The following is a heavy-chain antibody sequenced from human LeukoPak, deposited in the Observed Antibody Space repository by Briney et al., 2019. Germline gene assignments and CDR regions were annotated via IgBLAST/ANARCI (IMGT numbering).Heavy chain of an antibody. J-gene: IGHJ4*02. CDR1: GYTFTSYA. V-gene: IGHV7-4-1*02. CDR2: INTNTGNP. D-gene: IGHD5-24*01. CDR3: AAGVVEMATTAFDY. Sequence: ASVKVSCKASGYTFTSYAMNWVRQAPGQGLEWMGWINTNTGNPTYAQGFTGRFVFSLDTSVSTAYLQISSLKAEDTAVYYCAAGVVEMATTAFDYWGQGTLVTVPS.